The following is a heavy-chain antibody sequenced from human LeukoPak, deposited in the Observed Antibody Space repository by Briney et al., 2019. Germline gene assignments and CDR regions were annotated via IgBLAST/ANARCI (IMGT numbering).Heavy chain of an antibody. V-gene: IGHV3-15*01. Sequence: GGSLRLSCAASGLTFSHAWMSWVRQAAGKGLEWIGRIKDKTEGGTTDYAAPVGGRFIISRDDSKDTLFLQMESLKTEDTAVYYCTSEGAYWGQGTLVTVSS. CDR3: TSEGAY. CDR2: IKDKTEGGTT. D-gene: IGHD4/OR15-4a*01. J-gene: IGHJ4*02. CDR1: GLTFSHAW.